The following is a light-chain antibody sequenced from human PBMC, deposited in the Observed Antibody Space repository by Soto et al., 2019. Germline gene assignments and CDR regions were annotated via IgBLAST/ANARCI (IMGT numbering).Light chain of an antibody. V-gene: IGKV1-27*01. CDR1: QGFSNS. CDR3: QKYDSAPLT. Sequence: DIQMTQSPSSLTASIGDRVTISCRASQGFSNSLAWYQQKPGKVPTLLIYGASILQSGVPSRFSGSGSGTEFTLNISCLQPEDVATYFCQKYDSAPLTFGGGTKVEIK. CDR2: GAS. J-gene: IGKJ4*01.